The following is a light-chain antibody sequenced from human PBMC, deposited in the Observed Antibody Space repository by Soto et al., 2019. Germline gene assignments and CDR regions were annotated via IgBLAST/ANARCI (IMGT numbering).Light chain of an antibody. CDR3: QTWGTGIGV. Sequence: QLVLTQSPSASASLGASVKLTCTLSSGHNTYAIAWHQQQPEKGPRFLMKLNSDGSHNKGDGIPDRFSGSSSGAERYLTISSLQSADEADYYCQTWGTGIGVFGGGTKLTVL. CDR2: LNSDGSH. V-gene: IGLV4-69*01. CDR1: SGHNTYA. J-gene: IGLJ3*02.